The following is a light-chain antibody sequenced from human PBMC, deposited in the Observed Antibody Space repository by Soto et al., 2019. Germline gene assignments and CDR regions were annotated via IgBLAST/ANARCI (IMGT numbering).Light chain of an antibody. CDR1: QSVSGN. CDR3: QQYNDLPRT. CDR2: GAS. J-gene: IGKJ1*01. Sequence: EIVMTQFPATLSVSPGERATLSCRASQSVSGNLAWYQQKPGQAPRLLIYGASTRATGFPARFSGSGSGTAFTLTIGSLQSEYFAVGYCQQYNDLPRTFGQGTKVDI. V-gene: IGKV3-15*01.